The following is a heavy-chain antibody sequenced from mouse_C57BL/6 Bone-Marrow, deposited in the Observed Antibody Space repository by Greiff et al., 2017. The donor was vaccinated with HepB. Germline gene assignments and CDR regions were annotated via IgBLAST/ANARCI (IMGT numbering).Heavy chain of an antibody. CDR2: IDPGSGNT. CDR3: ARVVTTVVADDYFDY. CDR1: GYTFTDYY. D-gene: IGHD1-1*01. J-gene: IGHJ2*01. Sequence: QVQLKQSGAELVRPGASVKLSCKASGYTFTDYYINWVKQRPGQGLEWIARIDPGSGNTYYNEKFKGKATLTAEKSSSTAYMQLSSLTAEDTAVYFCARVVTTVVADDYFDYWGQGTTLTVSS. V-gene: IGHV1-76*01.